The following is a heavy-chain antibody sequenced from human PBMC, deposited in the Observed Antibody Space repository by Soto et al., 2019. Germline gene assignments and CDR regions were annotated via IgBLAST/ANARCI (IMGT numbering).Heavy chain of an antibody. CDR1: GGSFIGYY. Sequence: LEILSLTCAVYGGSFIGYYWSWIRQPPGKGPEWIEEINHSGSTNYNPSLKSRVTISVDTSKNQFSLRLSSVTAADTAVYYCAIGQDPRLTVFGVVISPSHYFDSWGQGTLVTVSS. CDR3: AIGQDPRLTVFGVVISPSHYFDS. J-gene: IGHJ4*02. D-gene: IGHD3-3*01. V-gene: IGHV4-34*01. CDR2: INHSGST.